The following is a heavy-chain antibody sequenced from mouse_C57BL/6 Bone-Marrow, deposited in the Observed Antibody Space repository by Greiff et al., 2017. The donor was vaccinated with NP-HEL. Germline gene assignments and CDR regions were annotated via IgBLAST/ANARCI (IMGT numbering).Heavy chain of an antibody. CDR2: IYPSDSET. J-gene: IGHJ4*01. V-gene: IGHV1-61*01. CDR3: AKGDY. CDR1: GYTFTSYW. Sequence: QVQLQQPGAELVRPGSSVKLSCKASGYTFTSYWMDWVKQRPGQGLEWIGNIYPSDSETHYNQKFKDKATLTVDTSSSTAYMQLSSLTSDDSAVYYCAKGDYWGRGTAVTVSA.